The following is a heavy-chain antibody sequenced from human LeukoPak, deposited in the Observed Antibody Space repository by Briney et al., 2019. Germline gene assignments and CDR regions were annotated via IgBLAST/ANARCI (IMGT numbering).Heavy chain of an antibody. Sequence: SETLSLTCTVSGGSISSSSYYWGWIRQPPGKGLEWIGSIYYSGSTYYNPSLKSRVTISVDTSKNQFSLKLSSVTAADTAVYYCARHIDDYGDKNFDYWGQGTLVTVSS. CDR3: ARHIDDYGDKNFDY. D-gene: IGHD4-17*01. J-gene: IGHJ4*02. V-gene: IGHV4-39*01. CDR1: GGSISSSSYY. CDR2: IYYSGST.